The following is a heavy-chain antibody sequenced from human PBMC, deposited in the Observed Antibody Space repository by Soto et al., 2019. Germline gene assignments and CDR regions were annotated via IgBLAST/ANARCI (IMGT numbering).Heavy chain of an antibody. CDR1: GFTFSGSA. V-gene: IGHV3-73*02. J-gene: IGHJ4*02. CDR3: TSLDVDTAII. CDR2: IRSKANSYAT. D-gene: IGHD5-18*01. Sequence: EVQLVESGGGLVQPGGSLKLSCAASGFTFSGSAMHWVRQASGKGLEWVGRIRSKANSYATAYAASVKGRFTISRDDSKNTAYLQMNSLKTEDTAVYYCTSLDVDTAIIWGQGTLVTVSS.